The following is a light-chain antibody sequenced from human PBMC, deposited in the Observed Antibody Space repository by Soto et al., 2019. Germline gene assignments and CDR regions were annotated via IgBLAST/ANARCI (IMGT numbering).Light chain of an antibody. CDR2: DVS. CDR3: GSYTTSSKYV. Sequence: QSVLTQPASVSGSPGQSITISCPGTSSDVDAYNFVSWYQQHPGKAPKLIIYDVSNRPSGVSNRFSGSKSGNTASLTISGLQAEDEADYYCGSYTTSSKYVYGSGTMV. J-gene: IGLJ1*01. CDR1: SSDVDAYNF. V-gene: IGLV2-14*01.